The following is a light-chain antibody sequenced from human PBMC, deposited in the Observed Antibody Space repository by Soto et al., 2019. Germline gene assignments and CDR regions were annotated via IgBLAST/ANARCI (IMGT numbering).Light chain of an antibody. J-gene: IGLJ2*01. CDR2: DVS. CDR3: SSYTTSSTHVV. Sequence: QSALTQPASVSGSPGQSITISCTGTSSDVGSYNYVSWYQQYPGKAPKLMIYDVSNRHSGVAYRFSGSKSGNTTSLTTSGPQAEDGDDYYFSSYTTSSTHVVFGGGTKLTVL. V-gene: IGLV2-14*01. CDR1: SSDVGSYNY.